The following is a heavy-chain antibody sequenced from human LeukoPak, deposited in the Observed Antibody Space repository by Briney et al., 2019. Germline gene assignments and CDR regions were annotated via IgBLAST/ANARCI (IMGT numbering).Heavy chain of an antibody. CDR3: ARHLYTGYDY. CDR1: GGSISYYY. J-gene: IGHJ4*02. CDR2: IYYCRST. V-gene: IGHV4-59*01. D-gene: IGHD5-12*01. Sequence: HSETLSLTCTVSGGSISYYYWSWLRQPPGKGLEWIGSIYYCRSTNYNPSLQSRVTISVETSKNQVSLKLSSVTAADTAVYYCARHLYTGYDYWGQGILVTVSS.